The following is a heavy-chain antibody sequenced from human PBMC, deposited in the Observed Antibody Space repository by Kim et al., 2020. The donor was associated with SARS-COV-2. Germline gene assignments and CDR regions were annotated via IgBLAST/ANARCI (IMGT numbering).Heavy chain of an antibody. Sequence: SETLSLTCSVSGGSISSSNYYWGWIRQSPGRGLEWIGSIHYSGSTYYNPSLRSRVTISVDTAKNHFSLKLSSVTAADTDVYYCARPARDFEYSGYFDYWG. CDR2: IHYSGST. CDR3: ARPARDFEYSGYFDY. CDR1: GGSISSSNYY. D-gene: IGHD3-22*01. J-gene: IGHJ4*01. V-gene: IGHV4-39*02.